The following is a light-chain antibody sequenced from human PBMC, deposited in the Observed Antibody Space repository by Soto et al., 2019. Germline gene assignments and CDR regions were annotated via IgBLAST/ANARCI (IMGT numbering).Light chain of an antibody. CDR3: SSYAGSNTYV. V-gene: IGLV2-8*01. CDR2: EVS. J-gene: IGLJ1*01. Sequence: QSVLTQPPSASGSPGQSFAVSCTGTSIDIGNYNFVSWYQQHPGKAPKLMIYEVSKRPSGVPDRFSGSKSGNTASLTVSGLQAEDEADYYCSSYAGSNTYVFGTGTKVTVL. CDR1: SIDIGNYNF.